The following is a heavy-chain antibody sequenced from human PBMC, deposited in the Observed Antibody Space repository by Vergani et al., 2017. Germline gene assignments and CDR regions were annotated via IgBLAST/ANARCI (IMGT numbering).Heavy chain of an antibody. J-gene: IGHJ6*03. CDR2: IFYSGTN. CDR3: ARVDTQVPATSHFYYMDV. Sequence: QVQLQESGPGVVKPSQTLSLTCAVSGGSISSGDHCWTWIRQRPGKGLEWIGYIFYSGTNYDNPSLRSRLTISVDTSQNQFSLKLRSVTAAATAVYYCARVDTQVPATSHFYYMDVWGKGTTVVVSS. V-gene: IGHV4-31*11. D-gene: IGHD6-25*01. CDR1: GGSISSGDHC.